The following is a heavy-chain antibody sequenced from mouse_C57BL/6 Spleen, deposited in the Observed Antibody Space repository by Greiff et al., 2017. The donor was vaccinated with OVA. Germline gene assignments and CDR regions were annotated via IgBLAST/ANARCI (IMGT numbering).Heavy chain of an antibody. CDR1: GFTFSNYW. Sequence: EVKVVESGGGLVQPGGSMKLSCVASGFTFSNYWMNWVRQSPEKGLEWVAQIRLKSDNYATHYAESVKGRFTISRDDSKSSVYLQMNNLRAEDTGIYYCTSPYYGNYPWFAYWGQGTLVTVSA. V-gene: IGHV6-3*01. J-gene: IGHJ3*01. D-gene: IGHD2-1*01. CDR3: TSPYYGNYPWFAY. CDR2: IRLKSDNYAT.